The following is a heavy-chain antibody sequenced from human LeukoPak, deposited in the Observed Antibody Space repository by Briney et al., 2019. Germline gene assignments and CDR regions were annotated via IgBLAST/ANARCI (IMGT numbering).Heavy chain of an antibody. D-gene: IGHD3-10*01. Sequence: SETLSLTCTVSGGSISSGGYSWSWIRQHPGKGLEWIGYIYYSGSTYYNPSLKSRVTISVDTSKNQFSLKLSSVTAADTAVYYCARDFFRIDAFDIWGQGTMVTVSS. CDR2: IYYSGST. V-gene: IGHV4-31*03. J-gene: IGHJ3*02. CDR1: GGSISSGGYS. CDR3: ARDFFRIDAFDI.